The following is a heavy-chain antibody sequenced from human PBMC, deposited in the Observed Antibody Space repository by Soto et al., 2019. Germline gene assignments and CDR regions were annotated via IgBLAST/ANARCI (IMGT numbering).Heavy chain of an antibody. Sequence: EVQLVGSGGGLVKPGESLRLSCAGSGFTFSGYSMNWVRQAPGKGLEWVSSISSTSIYIYYADSVKGRFTISRDNAKNSFHLQMNSLRAEDTAVYYCASLYCSSSSCNYNYYGMDVWGQGTTVTVSS. CDR1: GFTFSGYS. D-gene: IGHD2-2*01. V-gene: IGHV3-21*02. CDR3: ASLYCSSSSCNYNYYGMDV. J-gene: IGHJ6*02. CDR2: ISSTSIYI.